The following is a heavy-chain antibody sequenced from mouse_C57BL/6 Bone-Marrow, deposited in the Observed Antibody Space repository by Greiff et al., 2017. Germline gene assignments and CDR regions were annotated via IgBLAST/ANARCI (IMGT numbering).Heavy chain of an antibody. D-gene: IGHD4-1*01. CDR1: GFTFSDYY. Sequence: DVKLVESGGGLVQPGGSLKLSCAASGFTFSDYYMYWVRQTPEKRLEWVAYISNGGGSTYYPDTVKGRFTISRDNAKNTLYLQMSRLKSEDTAMYYCARQGKLFFFDYWGQGTTLTVSS. V-gene: IGHV5-12*01. CDR3: ARQGKLFFFDY. J-gene: IGHJ2*01. CDR2: ISNGGGST.